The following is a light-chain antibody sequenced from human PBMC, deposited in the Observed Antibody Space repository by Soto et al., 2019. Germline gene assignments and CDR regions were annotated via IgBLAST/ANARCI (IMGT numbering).Light chain of an antibody. CDR1: SGSIASNY. CDR3: QSYDSYSVV. J-gene: IGLJ2*01. Sequence: NFMLTQPHSVSESPGKTVTISCTGSSGSIASNYVQWYQQRPGSAPTTVIYEDNQRPSGVPDRFSGSIDSSSNSASLTISGLKTDDEADYYCQSYDSYSVVFGGGTKVTVL. CDR2: EDN. V-gene: IGLV6-57*02.